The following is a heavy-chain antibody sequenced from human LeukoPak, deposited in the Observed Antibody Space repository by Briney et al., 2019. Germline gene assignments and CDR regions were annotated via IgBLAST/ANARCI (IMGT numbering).Heavy chain of an antibody. CDR1: GVSISSSSYY. J-gene: IGHJ4*02. CDR3: ARQSEVRGRAYDY. CDR2: IYYSGST. Sequence: SETLSLTCTVPGVSISSSSYYWGWIRQPPGKGLEWIGSIYYSGSTYYNPSLKSRVTISVDTSKNQFSLKLSSVTAADTAVYYCARQSEVRGRAYDYWGQGTLVTVSS. V-gene: IGHV4-39*01. D-gene: IGHD3-10*01.